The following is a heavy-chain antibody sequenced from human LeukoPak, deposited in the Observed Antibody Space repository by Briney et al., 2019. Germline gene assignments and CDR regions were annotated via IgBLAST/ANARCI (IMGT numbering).Heavy chain of an antibody. CDR3: ARPYYDSSSYYNY. D-gene: IGHD3-22*01. V-gene: IGHV3-7*01. Sequence: PGESLRLSCAASGFTFSSYWMSWVRQAPGKGLEWVAKIKQDGSEKYYVDSVKGRFTISRDNAKNSLYLQMNSLGAEDTAVYYCARPYYDSSSYYNYWGQGTLVTVSS. CDR2: IKQDGSEK. J-gene: IGHJ4*02. CDR1: GFTFSSYW.